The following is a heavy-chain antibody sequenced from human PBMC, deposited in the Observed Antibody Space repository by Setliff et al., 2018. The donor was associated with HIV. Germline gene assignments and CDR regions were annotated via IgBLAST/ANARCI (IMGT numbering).Heavy chain of an antibody. CDR2: FRHSGNT. CDR3: ARGGRSTVTQWAWFDP. V-gene: IGHV4-34*01. Sequence: LSLTCAVYGGSFSGYFWSWIRQSPGKGLEWIGEFRHSGNTNINPSLKSRVTMSGDTTKNQISLKLTSVTAADTAVYYCARGGRSTVTQWAWFDPWGQGTLVTVSS. D-gene: IGHD4-17*01. CDR1: GGSFSGYF. J-gene: IGHJ5*02.